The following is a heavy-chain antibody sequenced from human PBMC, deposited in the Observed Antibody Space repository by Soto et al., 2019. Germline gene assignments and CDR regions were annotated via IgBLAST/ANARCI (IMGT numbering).Heavy chain of an antibody. D-gene: IGHD5-12*01. CDR3: ARDASGYDFDH. V-gene: IGHV3-21*01. J-gene: IGHJ5*02. CDR1: GFTFSDYN. Sequence: EVQLVESGEGLVKPGGSLRLSCGASGFTFSDYNMIWVRQAPGKGLEWVSYIGSGDNYRYYADSVKGRFTISRDNAKKSLHLQRNSLRAEDTAVYYCARDASGYDFDHWGQGTLVNVSS. CDR2: IGSGDNYR.